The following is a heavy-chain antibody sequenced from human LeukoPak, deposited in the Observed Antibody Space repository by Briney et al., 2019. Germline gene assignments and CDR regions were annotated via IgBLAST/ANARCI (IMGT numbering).Heavy chain of an antibody. D-gene: IGHD2-15*01. CDR3: ARGHRSSDGFDI. CDR1: GFTFSSYS. J-gene: IGHJ3*02. V-gene: IGHV3-21*01. CDR2: ISSSSSYI. Sequence: GGSLRLSCAASGFTFSSYSMNWVRQAPGKGLEWVSSISSSSSYIYYADSVKGRFTISRDNAKNSLYLQMNSLRAEDTAVFYCARGHRSSDGFDIWGQGTMVTVSS.